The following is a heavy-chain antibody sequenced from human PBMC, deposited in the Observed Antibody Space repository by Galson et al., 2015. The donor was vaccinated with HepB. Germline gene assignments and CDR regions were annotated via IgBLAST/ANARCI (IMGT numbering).Heavy chain of an antibody. J-gene: IGHJ6*03. CDR3: ARAAPDIVVVPAAMSYYYYYMDV. Sequence: SLRLSCAASGFTFSSYGMHWVRQAPGKGLEWVAVIWYDGSNKYYADSVKGRFTISRDNSKNTLYLQMNSLRAEDTAVYYCARAAPDIVVVPAAMSYYYYYMDVWGKGTTVTVSS. D-gene: IGHD2-2*01. CDR2: IWYDGSNK. CDR1: GFTFSSYG. V-gene: IGHV3-33*01.